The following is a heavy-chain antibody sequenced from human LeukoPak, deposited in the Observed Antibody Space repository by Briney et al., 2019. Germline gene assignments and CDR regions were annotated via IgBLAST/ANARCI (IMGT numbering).Heavy chain of an antibody. J-gene: IGHJ6*02. V-gene: IGHV3-23*01. D-gene: IGHD3-10*01. Sequence: GGSLRLSCAASGFTFNNYAMNWVRQAPGKGLEWVSGISGSGTGTDYADSVKGRFTIPRDSSKNTLYLHMNSLRAEDTAVYYCAKDQGVTHGFGYYAMDVWGQGTTVTVSS. CDR1: GFTFNNYA. CDR3: AKDQGVTHGFGYYAMDV. CDR2: ISGSGTGT.